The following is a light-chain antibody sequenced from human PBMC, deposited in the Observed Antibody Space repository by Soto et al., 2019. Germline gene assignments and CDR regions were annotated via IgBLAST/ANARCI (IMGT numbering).Light chain of an antibody. CDR1: SSDVGSYPY. CDR3: GSYTTSSTVV. Sequence: QSALTQPASVSGYPGQSITISCTGTSSDVGSYPYVSWYQQHPGKAPKLMIYDVNSRPSGVSNRFSGSKSGNTASLTISGLQAEDEADYYCGSYTTSSTVVFGGGTQLTVL. V-gene: IGLV2-14*03. J-gene: IGLJ2*01. CDR2: DVN.